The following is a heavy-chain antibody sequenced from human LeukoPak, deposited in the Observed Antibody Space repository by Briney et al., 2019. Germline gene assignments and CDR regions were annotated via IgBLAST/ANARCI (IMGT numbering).Heavy chain of an antibody. CDR1: GFTFSNAW. J-gene: IGHJ5*02. Sequence: GSLRLSCAASGFTFSNAWMSWIRQPPGKGLEWIGEINHSGSTNYNPSLKSRVTISVDTSKNQFSLKLSSVTAADTAVYYCARDRRITMVRGVIKWFDPWGQGTLVTVSS. CDR3: ARDRRITMVRGVIKWFDP. V-gene: IGHV4-34*01. CDR2: INHSGST. D-gene: IGHD3-10*01.